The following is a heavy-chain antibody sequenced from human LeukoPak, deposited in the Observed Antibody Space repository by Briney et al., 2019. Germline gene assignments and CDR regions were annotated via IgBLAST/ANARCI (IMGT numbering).Heavy chain of an antibody. V-gene: IGHV3-7*04. CDR1: GFTFSSFG. D-gene: IGHD1-1*01. Sequence: GGSLRLSCAASGFTFSSFGMAWGRQDAGNGLELVASIKFDDSEKHHVDSVKGRFTISRDNAEDSLFLQMNRLRAEDTAIYFCTRVTTNGYFEYWGQGTLVTVSS. CDR2: IKFDDSEK. CDR3: TRVTTNGYFEY. J-gene: IGHJ4*02.